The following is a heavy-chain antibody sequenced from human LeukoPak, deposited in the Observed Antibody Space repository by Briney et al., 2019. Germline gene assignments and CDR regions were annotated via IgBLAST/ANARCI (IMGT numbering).Heavy chain of an antibody. CDR3: ARYYYDSSGYAIYYYYMDV. CDR1: GGSISSSSYY. D-gene: IGHD3-22*01. J-gene: IGHJ6*03. V-gene: IGHV4-39*01. Sequence: KPSETLSLTCTVSGGSISSSSYYWGWIRQPPGKGLEWIGSIYYSGSTYYNPSLKSRVTMSVDTSKNQFSLKLSSVTAADTAVYYCARYYYDSSGYAIYYYYMDVWGKGTTVTISS. CDR2: IYYSGST.